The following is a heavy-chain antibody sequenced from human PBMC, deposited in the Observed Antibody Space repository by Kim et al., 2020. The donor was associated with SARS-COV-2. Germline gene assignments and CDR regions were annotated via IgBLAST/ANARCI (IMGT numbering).Heavy chain of an antibody. CDR3: ARRGVYSDSSGLIDAFDI. J-gene: IGHJ3*02. CDR1: GGSISSSSYY. Sequence: SETLSLTCTVSGGSISSSSYYWGWIRQPPGKGLEWIGSIYYSGSTYYNPSLKSRVTISVDTSKNQFSLKLSSVTAADTAVYYCARRGVYSDSSGLIDAFDIWGQGTIVTVSS. CDR2: IYYSGST. D-gene: IGHD3-22*01. V-gene: IGHV4-39*01.